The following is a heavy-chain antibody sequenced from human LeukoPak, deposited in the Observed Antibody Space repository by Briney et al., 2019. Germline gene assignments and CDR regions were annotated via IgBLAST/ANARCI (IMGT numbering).Heavy chain of an antibody. D-gene: IGHD3-10*01. CDR2: IKEDGSEK. CDR1: GFTFSSYW. Sequence: GGSLRLSCGASGFTFSSYWMSWVRPVPGKGLEGVAKIKEDGSEKYYVDSVEGRFTISRDNAKNSLCLQMNSLRAEDTAVYYCARDPGRGGDFDYSGQGTLVTVSS. J-gene: IGHJ4*02. V-gene: IGHV3-7*04. CDR3: ARDPGRGGDFDY.